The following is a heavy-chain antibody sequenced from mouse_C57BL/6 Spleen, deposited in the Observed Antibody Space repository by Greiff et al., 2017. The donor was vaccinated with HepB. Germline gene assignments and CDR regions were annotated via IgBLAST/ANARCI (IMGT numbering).Heavy chain of an antibody. CDR2: IHPNSGST. J-gene: IGHJ4*01. V-gene: IGHV1-64*01. CDR1: GYTFTSYW. Sequence: QVQLQQPGAELVKPGASVKLSCKASGYTFTSYWMHWVKQRPGQGLEWIGMIHPNSGSTNYNEKFKSKATLTVDKSSSTAYMPLSSLTSEDSAVYYCARNYGSSYAMDYWGQGTSVTVSS. CDR3: ARNYGSSYAMDY. D-gene: IGHD1-1*01.